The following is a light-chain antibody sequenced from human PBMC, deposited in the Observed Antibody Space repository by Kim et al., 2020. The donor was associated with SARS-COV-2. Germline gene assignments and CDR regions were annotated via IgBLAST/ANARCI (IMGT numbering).Light chain of an antibody. CDR1: QDNSND. CDR2: GAS. CDR3: LQHDTHPIT. Sequence: ASVGDRVTITCRASQDNSNDLDGYQQKPARAPERLICGASSLQRGVPSRFSGSGSGTDFTLTISSLQPEDFATHFCLQHDTHPITFGQGTQVEIK. J-gene: IGKJ5*01. V-gene: IGKV1-17*01.